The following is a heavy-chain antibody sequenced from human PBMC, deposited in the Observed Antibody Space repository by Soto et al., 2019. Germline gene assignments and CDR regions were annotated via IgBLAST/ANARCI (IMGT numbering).Heavy chain of an antibody. CDR1: GYTFTSYY. CDR3: ARDITGTTVIDY. CDR2: INPSGGST. V-gene: IGHV1-46*01. J-gene: IGHJ4*02. Sequence: ASVKVSWKASGYTFTSYYVHWVRQAPGQGLEWMGIINPSGGSTSYAQKFQGRVTMTRDTSTSTVYMELSSLRSEDTAVYYCARDITGTTVIDYWGQGTLVTVSS. D-gene: IGHD1-7*01.